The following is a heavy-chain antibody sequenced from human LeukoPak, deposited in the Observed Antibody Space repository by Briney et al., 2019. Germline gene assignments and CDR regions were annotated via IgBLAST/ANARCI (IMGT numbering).Heavy chain of an antibody. Sequence: GASVKVSCKASGYIFTSYDMHWVRQAPGQGLEWMGIINPSGGSTSYAQKFQGRLTMTRDTSTTTVYMELSSLRSEETAFYYCAKVGGQFGDYGYWGQGTLVSVSS. CDR3: AKVGGQFGDYGY. D-gene: IGHD4-17*01. CDR2: INPSGGST. J-gene: IGHJ4*02. V-gene: IGHV1-46*01. CDR1: GYIFTSYD.